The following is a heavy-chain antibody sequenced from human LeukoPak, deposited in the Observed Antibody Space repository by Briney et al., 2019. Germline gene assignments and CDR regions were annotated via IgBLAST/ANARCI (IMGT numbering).Heavy chain of an antibody. CDR1: GYTFTSYG. J-gene: IGHJ4*02. CDR3: ARGRITIFGVVIIPLDY. Sequence: ASVKVSCKASGYTFTSYGISWVRQAPGQGLEWMGWISAYNGNTNYAQKLQGRVTMTTDTSTSTAYMELRSLRSDDTAGYYCARGRITIFGVVIIPLDYWGQGTLVTVSS. CDR2: ISAYNGNT. V-gene: IGHV1-18*01. D-gene: IGHD3-3*01.